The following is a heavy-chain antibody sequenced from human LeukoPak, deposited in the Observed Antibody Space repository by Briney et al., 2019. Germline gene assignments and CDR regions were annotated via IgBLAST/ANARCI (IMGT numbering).Heavy chain of an antibody. CDR1: GFTFSSYA. D-gene: IGHD3-22*01. V-gene: IGHV3-23*01. J-gene: IGHJ4*02. CDR2: ISGSGGST. CDR3: AKDADYYDSSGSADFDY. Sequence: GGSLRLSCAASGFTFSSYAISWVRKAPGKGLEWVSAISGSGGSTYYADSVKGRFTISRDNSKNTLYLQMNSLRAEDTAVYYCAKDADYYDSSGSADFDYWGQGTLVTVSS.